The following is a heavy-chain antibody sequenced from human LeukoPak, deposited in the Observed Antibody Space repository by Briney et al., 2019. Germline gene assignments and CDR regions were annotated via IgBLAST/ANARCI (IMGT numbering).Heavy chain of an antibody. CDR2: FDPEDGET. Sequence: ASVKVSCKVSGYTLTELSMHWVRQAPGKGLEWMGGFDPEDGETIYAQKFQGRVTMTEDTSTDTAYMELSSLRSEDTAVYYCATGRSHRDCSGGSCYFRYYFDYWGQGTLVTVSS. V-gene: IGHV1-24*01. CDR1: GYTLTELS. D-gene: IGHD2-15*01. CDR3: ATGRSHRDCSGGSCYFRYYFDY. J-gene: IGHJ4*02.